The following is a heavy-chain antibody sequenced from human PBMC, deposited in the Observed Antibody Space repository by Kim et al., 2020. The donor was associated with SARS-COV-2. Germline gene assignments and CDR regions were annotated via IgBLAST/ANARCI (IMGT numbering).Heavy chain of an antibody. V-gene: IGHV3-74*01. CDR1: GYTFSSYW. Sequence: GGSLRLSCAASGYTFSSYWMHWVRQVPGKGLVWVSRINSDGSRASYADSVKGRFTISRDNAKNTVSLQMNSLRAEDTAVYYCVREEVPAAINFYYGMDVWGQGTTVTVSS. J-gene: IGHJ6*02. CDR3: VREEVPAAINFYYGMDV. CDR2: INSDGSRA. D-gene: IGHD2-2*01.